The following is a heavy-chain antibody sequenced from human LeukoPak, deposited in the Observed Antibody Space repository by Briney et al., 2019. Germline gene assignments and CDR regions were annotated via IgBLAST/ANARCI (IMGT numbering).Heavy chain of an antibody. J-gene: IGHJ4*02. D-gene: IGHD6-19*01. V-gene: IGHV4-39*01. CDR1: GGSISSSSYY. CDR3: ARLSSGWPDYFDY. Sequence: SETLSLTCTVSGGSISSSSYYWGWIRQPPEKGLEWIGSIYYSGSTYYNPSLKSRVTISVDTSKNQFSLKLSSVTAADTAVYYCARLSSGWPDYFDYWGQGTLVTVSS. CDR2: IYYSGST.